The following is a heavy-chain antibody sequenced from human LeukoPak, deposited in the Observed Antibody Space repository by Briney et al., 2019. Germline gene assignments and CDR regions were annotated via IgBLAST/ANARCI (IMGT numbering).Heavy chain of an antibody. D-gene: IGHD3-10*01. CDR3: ATEGKMVRGVYTDY. Sequence: SETLSLTCTVSGDSIRSRSYYWAWIRQPPGKGLEWIGTIHYSGNTYLNPSLKSRVTISIDTSKNQFSLKLSSVTAADTAVYYCATEGKMVRGVYTDYWGQGTLVTVSS. V-gene: IGHV4-39*07. CDR1: GDSIRSRSYY. CDR2: IHYSGNT. J-gene: IGHJ4*02.